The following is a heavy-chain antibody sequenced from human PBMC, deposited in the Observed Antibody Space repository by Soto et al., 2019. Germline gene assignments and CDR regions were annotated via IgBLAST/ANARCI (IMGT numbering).Heavy chain of an antibody. J-gene: IGHJ4*02. CDR3: ERVQVGVLVGGTPADY. Sequence: QVQLEQSGAEVKKSGASVKVSCKASGYIFSTHGINWVRQAPGQGLEWMGWINPYNGKTNYAQKFQGRVTMTTETSRNTAYMELRSLRSDDTAVYYCERVQVGVLVGGTPADYWGQGTLVTVSS. CDR2: INPYNGKT. V-gene: IGHV1-18*01. D-gene: IGHD2-15*01. CDR1: GYIFSTHG.